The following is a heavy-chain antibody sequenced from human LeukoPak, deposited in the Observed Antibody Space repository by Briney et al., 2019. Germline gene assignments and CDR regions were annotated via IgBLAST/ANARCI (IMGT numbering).Heavy chain of an antibody. CDR3: TRGPSTSVTNRNYFDY. J-gene: IGHJ4*02. V-gene: IGHV1-2*02. Sequence: ASVKVSCKASGYTFIGYYIHWVRQAPGQGLEWMGWTNPNSGGTTYAQKFQGRVTMTRDTSISTAYMELSRLRSDDTAVYYCTRGPSTSVTNRNYFDYWGQGTLVTVS. CDR1: GYTFIGYY. D-gene: IGHD4-11*01. CDR2: TNPNSGGT.